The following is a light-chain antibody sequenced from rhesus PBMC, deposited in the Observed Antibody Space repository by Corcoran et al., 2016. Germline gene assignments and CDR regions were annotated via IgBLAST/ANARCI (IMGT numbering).Light chain of an antibody. CDR1: EKLNNY. V-gene: IGKV1-74*01. Sequence: DIQMTQSPSSLSASVGDRVTITCRASEKLNNYLNWYQQKQGKAPKLLIYKASTLQSGVPSRFSGSGSGTDYTVTISSLQPEDVATYYCQHGYGTPHSFGQGTKVEIK. CDR3: QHGYGTPHS. J-gene: IGKJ2*01. CDR2: KAS.